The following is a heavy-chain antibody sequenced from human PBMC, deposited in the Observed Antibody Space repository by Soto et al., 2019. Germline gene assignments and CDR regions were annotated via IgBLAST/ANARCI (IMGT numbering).Heavy chain of an antibody. Sequence: EVQLVESGGGLVQPGGSLRLSCAASGLIFSNYKMHWVRQAPGKGLVWVSRINTDGSITDYADSVKGRFTVSRDNAKNTLYLQMNSLRAEDTAVYYCERDTDGLHYWGQGTLVTVSS. CDR3: ERDTDGLHY. J-gene: IGHJ4*02. CDR1: GLIFSNYK. CDR2: INTDGSIT. V-gene: IGHV3-74*01.